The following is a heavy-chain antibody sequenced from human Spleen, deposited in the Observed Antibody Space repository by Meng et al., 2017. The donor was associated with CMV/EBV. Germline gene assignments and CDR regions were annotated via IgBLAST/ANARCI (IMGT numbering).Heavy chain of an antibody. J-gene: IGHJ3*02. CDR3: ARDRGLRFLEWSGGLDAFDI. CDR1: YN. V-gene: IGHV3-21*01. CDR2: TSSSSTYI. D-gene: IGHD3-3*01. Sequence: YNMNWVRQAPGKGMEWVSCTSSSSTYIYYADSVKGRFTISRDNAKNSLYLQMNSLRAEDTAVYYCARDRGLRFLEWSGGLDAFDIWGQGTMVTVSS.